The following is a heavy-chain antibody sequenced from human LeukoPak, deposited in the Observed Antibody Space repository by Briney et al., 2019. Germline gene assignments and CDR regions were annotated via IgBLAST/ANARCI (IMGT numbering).Heavy chain of an antibody. CDR2: ISSSGSTI. CDR1: GFTFSDYY. J-gene: IGHJ6*03. D-gene: IGHD4-23*01. V-gene: IGHV3-11*04. CDR3: ARDPTVANYYYYYMDV. Sequence: GGSLRLSCAASGFTFSDYYMSWVRQAPGKGLEWVSYISSSGSTIYYADSVKGRFTISRDNSKNTLYLQMNSLRAEDTAVYYCARDPTVANYYYYYMDVWGKGTTVTVSS.